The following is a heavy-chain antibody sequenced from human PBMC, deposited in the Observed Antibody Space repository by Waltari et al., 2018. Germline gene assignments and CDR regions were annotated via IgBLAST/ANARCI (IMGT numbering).Heavy chain of an antibody. CDR1: GCTLSTYN. V-gene: IGHV3-48*04. Sequence: EVLLVESGGGLVQPGGSLRLSCVVSGCTLSTYNMNWVRQGPGKGLEWVSYISSVGSTIYYAYSVKGRFTISRDNARNSLYLQMNNLRAEDTAVYYCATRGGISNWGLDYWGQGTLVTVSS. CDR3: ATRGGISNWGLDY. J-gene: IGHJ4*02. D-gene: IGHD7-27*01. CDR2: ISSVGSTI.